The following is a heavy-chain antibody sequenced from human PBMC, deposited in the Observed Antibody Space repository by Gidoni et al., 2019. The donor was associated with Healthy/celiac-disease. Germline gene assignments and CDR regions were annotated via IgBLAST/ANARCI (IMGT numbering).Heavy chain of an antibody. V-gene: IGHV3-33*01. CDR1: GSTFSSYG. CDR3: ARVTGFGELLDYYGMDV. CDR2: IWYDGSNK. Sequence: QVQLVESGGGVVQPGRSLRLSCAASGSTFSSYGMHWVRQAPGKGLEWVSVIWYDGSNKYYADSVKGRFTISRDNSKNTLYLQMNSLRAEDTAVYYCARVTGFGELLDYYGMDVWGQGTTVTVSS. D-gene: IGHD3-10*01. J-gene: IGHJ6*02.